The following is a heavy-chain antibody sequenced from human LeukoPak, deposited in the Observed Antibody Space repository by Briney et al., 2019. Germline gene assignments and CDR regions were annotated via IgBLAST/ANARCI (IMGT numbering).Heavy chain of an antibody. D-gene: IGHD1-26*01. Sequence: GGSLRLSCAASGFTFSSYSMNWVRQAPGKGLEWVSSITSSSTYIYYAASVKGRLTISRDNAKNSLYLQMNSLRAEDTAVYYCARDDSGSYTGGAFDIWGQGTMVTVSS. V-gene: IGHV3-21*04. CDR2: ITSSSTYI. J-gene: IGHJ3*02. CDR3: ARDDSGSYTGGAFDI. CDR1: GFTFSSYS.